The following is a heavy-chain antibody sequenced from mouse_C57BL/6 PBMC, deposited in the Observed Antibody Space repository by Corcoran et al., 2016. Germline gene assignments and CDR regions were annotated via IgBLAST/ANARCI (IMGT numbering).Heavy chain of an antibody. Sequence: QIQLVQSGPELKKPGETVKISCKASGYTFTTYGMSWVKQAPGKGLKWMGWINTYSGVPTYADDFKGRFAFSLETSASTAYLQINNLKNEDTATYFCARGDGYYQISMDYWGQGTSVTASS. CDR1: GYTFTTYG. J-gene: IGHJ4*01. CDR3: ARGDGYYQISMDY. V-gene: IGHV9-3*01. CDR2: INTYSGVP. D-gene: IGHD2-3*01.